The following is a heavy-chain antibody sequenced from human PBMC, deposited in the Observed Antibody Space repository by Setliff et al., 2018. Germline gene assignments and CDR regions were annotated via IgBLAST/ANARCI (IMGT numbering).Heavy chain of an antibody. V-gene: IGHV3-21*01. CDR1: GFTFSSYS. D-gene: IGHD5-18*01. CDR2: ISSSSSYI. J-gene: IGHJ4*02. Sequence: GGSLRLSCAASGFTFSSYSMNWVRQAPGKGLEWVSSISSSSSYIYYADSVKGGFTISRDNAKNSLYLQMNSLRAEDTAVYYCARDTRTAMVPGEYDYWGQGTLVTVSS. CDR3: ARDTRTAMVPGEYDY.